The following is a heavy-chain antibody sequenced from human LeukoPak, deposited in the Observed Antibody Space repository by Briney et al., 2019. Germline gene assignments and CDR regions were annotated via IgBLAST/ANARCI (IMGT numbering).Heavy chain of an antibody. D-gene: IGHD5-24*01. CDR3: AKDGRDGYNLVDY. CDR2: ISYDGSNK. CDR1: GFTFSSYG. Sequence: PGRSLRLSCAASGFTFSSYGMHWVRQAPGKGLEWVAVISYDGSNKYYADSVKGRFTISRDNSKNTLHLQMNSLRAEDTAVYYCAKDGRDGYNLVDYWGQGTLVTVSS. J-gene: IGHJ4*02. V-gene: IGHV3-30*18.